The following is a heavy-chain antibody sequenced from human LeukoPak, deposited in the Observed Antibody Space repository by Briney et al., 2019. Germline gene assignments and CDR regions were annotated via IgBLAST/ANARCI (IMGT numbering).Heavy chain of an antibody. D-gene: IGHD3-3*02. CDR1: GYTFTSYD. V-gene: IGHV1-8*01. CDR2: MNPNSGNT. Sequence: GASVKVSCKASGYTFTSYDIDWVRQATEQGLEWMGWMNPNSGNTGYAQKFQGRVTMTRNTSISTAYMELSSLRSEDTAVYYCARGLSPLNFDYWGQGTLVTVSS. J-gene: IGHJ4*02. CDR3: ARGLSPLNFDY.